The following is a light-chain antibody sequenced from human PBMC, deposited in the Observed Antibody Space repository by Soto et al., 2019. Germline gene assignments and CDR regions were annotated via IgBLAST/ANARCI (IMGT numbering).Light chain of an antibody. J-gene: IGKJ2*01. Sequence: DIQMTQSPSSLSASVGDRVTITCRASQTISSYLNWYQQKPGKATKLLIYAASSLQSGVPSSFSGSGSGTYFTLTISSLQPEDFATYYCQQSHSIPYTFGQGTKLEIK. CDR1: QTISSY. V-gene: IGKV1-39*01. CDR3: QQSHSIPYT. CDR2: AAS.